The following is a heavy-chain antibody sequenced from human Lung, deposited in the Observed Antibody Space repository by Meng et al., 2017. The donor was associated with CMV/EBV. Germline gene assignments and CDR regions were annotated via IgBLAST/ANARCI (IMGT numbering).Heavy chain of an antibody. CDR1: GGXISSSSYY. V-gene: IGHV4-39*07. Sequence: SXTXSLXCTVSGGXISSSSYYWGWIRQPPGKGLEWIGSIYYSGSTYYNPSLKSRVTISVDTSKNQFSLKLSSVTAADTAVYYCARKLVVPAAIRNDAFDIXGQGXMVTVS. CDR3: ARKLVVPAAIRNDAFDI. D-gene: IGHD2-2*01. CDR2: IYYSGST. J-gene: IGHJ3*02.